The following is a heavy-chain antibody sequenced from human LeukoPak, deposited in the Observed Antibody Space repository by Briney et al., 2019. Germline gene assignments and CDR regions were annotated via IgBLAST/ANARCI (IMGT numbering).Heavy chain of an antibody. J-gene: IGHJ4*02. CDR1: GYSFTSYW. D-gene: IGHD3-9*01. V-gene: IGHV5-51*01. Sequence: GESLKISCKGSGYSFTSYWIGWVRQMPGKGLEWMGIIYPGDSDTRYSPSFQGQVTISADKSNSTAYLQWSSLKASDTAMYYCARGYFDWLLVRSSYFDYWGQGTLVTVSS. CDR3: ARGYFDWLLVRSSYFDY. CDR2: IYPGDSDT.